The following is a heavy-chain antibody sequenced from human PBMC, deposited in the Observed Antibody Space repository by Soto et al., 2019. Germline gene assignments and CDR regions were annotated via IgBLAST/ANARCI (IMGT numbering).Heavy chain of an antibody. CDR2: IIPIFGTA. V-gene: IGHV1-69*06. J-gene: IGHJ5*02. CDR1: GGTFSSYA. CDR3: AGGGFWSGSSRPFDP. D-gene: IGHD3-3*01. Sequence: QVQLVQSGAEVKKPGSSVKVSCKASGGTFSSYAISWVRQAPGQGLEWMGGIIPIFGTANYAQKFQGRGTITGDKSRSTGYVELGSLRSEDRAVYYWAGGGFWSGSSRPFDPWGQGTLVTVSS.